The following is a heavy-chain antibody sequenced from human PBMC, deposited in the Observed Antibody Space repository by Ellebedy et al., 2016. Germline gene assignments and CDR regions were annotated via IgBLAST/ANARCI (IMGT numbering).Heavy chain of an antibody. V-gene: IGHV1-24*01. Sequence: ASVKVSCKVSGYTLTELSMHWVRQAPGKGLEWVGGFDPEVGATAYAQKFQGRVILTEDTSTDTAHMEVRSLGSDDTAVYYCVIVDGTGWTGAFDVWGQGTMVTVSS. CDR2: FDPEVGAT. J-gene: IGHJ3*01. D-gene: IGHD6-19*01. CDR3: VIVDGTGWTGAFDV. CDR1: GYTLTELS.